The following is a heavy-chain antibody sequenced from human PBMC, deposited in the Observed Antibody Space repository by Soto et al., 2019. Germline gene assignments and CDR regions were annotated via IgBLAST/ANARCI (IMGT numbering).Heavy chain of an antibody. CDR2: IFYSGST. CDR1: GDSISSSNYF. CDR3: ARRYGWLYFDY. J-gene: IGHJ4*02. Sequence: SSQPLRHTCTVSGDSISSSNYFRGWIRQPPGKGLEWIGTIFYSGSTYYNPSLKSRVTISVDTSKNQFSLKLTSVTAADTALYYCARRYGWLYFDYWGQGSLVTVSS. D-gene: IGHD3-10*01. V-gene: IGHV4-39*01.